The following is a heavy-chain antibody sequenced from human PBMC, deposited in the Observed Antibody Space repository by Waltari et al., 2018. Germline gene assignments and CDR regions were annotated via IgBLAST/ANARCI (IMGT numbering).Heavy chain of an antibody. J-gene: IGHJ6*02. V-gene: IGHV4-4*09. Sequence: QVQLQESGPGLVKPSETLSLTCTVSGDSINNYYWSWIRQPPGKGLDYIGYVSSSGVTNSNPSLKSRATISLDTSKNQFSLKLSSVTAADTAVYYCARLPIPSYYYGMDVWGQGTTVTVSS. D-gene: IGHD2-21*01. CDR2: VSSSGVT. CDR3: ARLPIPSYYYGMDV. CDR1: GDSINNYY.